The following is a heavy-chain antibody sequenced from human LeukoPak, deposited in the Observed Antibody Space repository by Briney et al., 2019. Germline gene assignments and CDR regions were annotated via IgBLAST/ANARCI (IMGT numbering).Heavy chain of an antibody. J-gene: IGHJ3*02. Sequence: GASVKVSCKASGYTFTGYYMHWVRQAPGQGLEWMGWINPNSGGTNYAQKFQGRVTMTRDTSISTAYMELSRLRSDDTAVYYCNRGYDYVWGSPQDAFDIWGQGTMVTVSS. CDR3: NRGYDYVWGSPQDAFDI. V-gene: IGHV1-2*02. CDR1: GYTFTGYY. CDR2: INPNSGGT. D-gene: IGHD3-16*01.